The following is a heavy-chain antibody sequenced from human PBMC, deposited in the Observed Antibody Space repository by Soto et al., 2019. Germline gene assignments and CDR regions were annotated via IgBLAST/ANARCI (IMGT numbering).Heavy chain of an antibody. CDR2: VYYSGST. CDR3: ASRTSRLATHYGLDV. V-gene: IGHV4-39*01. D-gene: IGHD6-19*01. Sequence: NPSETLSLTCTVSGGSISSYGHYWGWIRQPPGKGLEWIGSVYYSGSTYYNPSLKSRVTISVDTSKKQFSLNLSSVTAADTAVYYCASRTSRLATHYGLDVWGQGTTVTVSS. J-gene: IGHJ6*02. CDR1: GGSISSYGHY.